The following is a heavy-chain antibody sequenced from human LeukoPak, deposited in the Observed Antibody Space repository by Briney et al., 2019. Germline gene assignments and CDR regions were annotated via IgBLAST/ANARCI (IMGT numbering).Heavy chain of an antibody. J-gene: IGHJ4*02. V-gene: IGHV4-38-2*02. Sequence: SETLSLTCTVSGYSISSGYYWGWIRQPPGKGLEWIGSIYHSGSTYYNPSLKSRVTISVDTSKNQFSLKLSSVTAADTAVYYCARGLYSSGWYADYWGQGTLVTVSS. CDR2: IYHSGST. CDR3: ARGLYSSGWYADY. CDR1: GYSISSGYY. D-gene: IGHD6-19*01.